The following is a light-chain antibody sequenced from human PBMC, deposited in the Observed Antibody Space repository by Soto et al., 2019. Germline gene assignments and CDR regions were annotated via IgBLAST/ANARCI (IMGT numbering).Light chain of an antibody. CDR1: QSVSSSY. V-gene: IGKV3-20*01. Sequence: EIVLTQSPGTLSLSPGERATLSCRASQSVSSSYLAWYQQKPGQAPRLLIYGASSRATGIPDRFSGSGSGTEFTLTIRSLQSEDLAVYYCQQYDKWTLITFGQGTRLEIK. J-gene: IGKJ5*01. CDR3: QQYDKWTLIT. CDR2: GAS.